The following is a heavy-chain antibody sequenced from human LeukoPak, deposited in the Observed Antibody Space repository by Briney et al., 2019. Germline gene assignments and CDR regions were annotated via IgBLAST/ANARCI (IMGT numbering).Heavy chain of an antibody. D-gene: IGHD6-13*01. CDR2: ISYDGSNK. CDR1: GFTFSSYG. V-gene: IGHV3-30*18. CDR3: AKDVGIAAAGPTKYYYYYYGMDV. J-gene: IGHJ6*02. Sequence: PGGSLRLSCEASGFTFSSYGMHWVRQAPGKGLEWVAVISYDGSNKYYADSVKGRFTISRDNSKNTLYLQMNGLRAEDTAVYYCAKDVGIAAAGPTKYYYYYYGMDVWGQGTTVTVSS.